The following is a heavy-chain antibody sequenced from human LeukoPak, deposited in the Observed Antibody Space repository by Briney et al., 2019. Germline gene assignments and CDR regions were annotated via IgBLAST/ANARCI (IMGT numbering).Heavy chain of an antibody. J-gene: IGHJ3*01. CDR3: ARENDGFDL. V-gene: IGHV3-48*03. Sequence: GGSLRLSCAASGFTFSSYEMNWVRQAPGKGLEWVSYISSSGSSIYYADSVKGRFTISRDNAKNSLYLQMNSLRAEDTAVYYCARENDGFDLWGQGTMVTVSS. CDR2: ISSSGSSI. CDR1: GFTFSSYE.